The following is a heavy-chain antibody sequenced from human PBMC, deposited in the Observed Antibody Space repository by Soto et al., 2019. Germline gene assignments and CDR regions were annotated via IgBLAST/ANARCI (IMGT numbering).Heavy chain of an antibody. V-gene: IGHV3-23*01. CDR3: AKDQLAVAGLNWFDP. CDR2: ISGSGGST. CDR1: GFTFSSYA. J-gene: IGHJ5*02. D-gene: IGHD6-19*01. Sequence: SGFTFSSYAMSWVRQAPGKGLEWVSVISGSGGSTYYADSVKGRFTTSRDNSKNTLYLQMNSLRAEDTAVYYCAKDQLAVAGLNWFDPWGQGTLVTVSS.